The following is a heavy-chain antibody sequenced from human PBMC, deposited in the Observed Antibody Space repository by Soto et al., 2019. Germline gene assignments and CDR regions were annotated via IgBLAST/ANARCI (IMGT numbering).Heavy chain of an antibody. J-gene: IGHJ5*02. CDR3: AVTGTYYWFAP. CDR1: GGSFTSHY. D-gene: IGHD7-27*01. V-gene: IGHV4-34*01. CDR2: FNHSGIT. Sequence: QVQLHQWGAGLLRPSETLSLTCAVSGGSFTSHYYTWIRQPPGEGPEWIGDFNHSGITNYNPSLRSRVTRSVDTSKNCISLRLNSVNAADTALYYCAVTGTYYWFAPWGQGTLVSVSS.